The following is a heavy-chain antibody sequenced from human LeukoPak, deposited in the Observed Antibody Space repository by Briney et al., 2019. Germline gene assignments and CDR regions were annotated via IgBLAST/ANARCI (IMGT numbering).Heavy chain of an antibody. CDR3: ARDSRCCRSTSCPRVFDY. CDR1: GGTFSSYA. J-gene: IGHJ4*02. CDR2: IIPIFGTA. V-gene: IGHV1-69*13. Sequence: SVKVSCKASGGTFSSYAISWVRQAPGQGLEWMGGIIPIFGTANYAQRFQGRVTITADESTSTAYMELSSLRSEDTAVYYCARDSRCCRSTSCPRVFDYWGQGTLVTVSS. D-gene: IGHD2-2*01.